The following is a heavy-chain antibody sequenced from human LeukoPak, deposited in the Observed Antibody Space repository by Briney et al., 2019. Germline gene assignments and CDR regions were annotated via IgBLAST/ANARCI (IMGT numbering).Heavy chain of an antibody. D-gene: IGHD3-9*01. CDR1: GYTFSSYG. CDR2: ISTYNGDT. V-gene: IGHV1-18*01. Sequence: ASVKVSCKTSGYTFSSYGINWVRQAPGQGLERMGWISTYNGDTKYAQKLQGRVTMTTDTSTSTAYMELRSLKSDDTAVYYCVRGILSDDTLTGPWGQGTLVTVSS. J-gene: IGHJ5*02. CDR3: VRGILSDDTLTGP.